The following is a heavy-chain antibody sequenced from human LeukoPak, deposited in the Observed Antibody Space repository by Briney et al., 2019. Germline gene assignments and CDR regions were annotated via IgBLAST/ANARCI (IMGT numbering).Heavy chain of an antibody. J-gene: IGHJ5*02. CDR2: INHSGST. V-gene: IGHV4-34*01. CDR3: ARDSRVRGVIMS. D-gene: IGHD3-10*01. CDR1: GGSFSGYY. Sequence: SETLSLTCAVYGGSFSGYYWSWIRQPPGKGLEWIGEINHSGSTNYSPSLKSRVTISVDTSKNQFSLKLSSVTAADTAVYYCARDSRVRGVIMSWGQGTLVTVSS.